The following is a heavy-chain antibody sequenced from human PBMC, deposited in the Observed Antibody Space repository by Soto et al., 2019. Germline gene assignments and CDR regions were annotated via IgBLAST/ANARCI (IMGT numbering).Heavy chain of an antibody. CDR1: GGSISSGGYY. J-gene: IGHJ3*02. Sequence: SETLSLTCTVSGGSISSGGYYWSWIRQHPGKGLEWIGYIYYSGSTYYNLSLKSRVTISVDTSKNQFSLKLSSVTAADTAVYYCASNHPRYCSGGSCYSWAFDIWGQGTMVTVSS. CDR3: ASNHPRYCSGGSCYSWAFDI. V-gene: IGHV4-31*03. D-gene: IGHD2-15*01. CDR2: IYYSGST.